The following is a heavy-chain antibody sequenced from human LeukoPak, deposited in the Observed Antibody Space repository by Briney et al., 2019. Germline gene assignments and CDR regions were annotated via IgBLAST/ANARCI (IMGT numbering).Heavy chain of an antibody. CDR3: ARRSEFGVLYYMDI. V-gene: IGHV3-48*01. Sequence: PGGSLRLSCVASGFTFSTYSMNWVRQPPGKGLEWVSYISGSSGTIYYADSVKGRFTISRDNAKNSLYLQMNSLRAEDTAVYYCARRSEFGVLYYMDIWGKGTTVTVSS. D-gene: IGHD3-16*01. J-gene: IGHJ6*03. CDR1: GFTFSTYS. CDR2: ISGSSGTI.